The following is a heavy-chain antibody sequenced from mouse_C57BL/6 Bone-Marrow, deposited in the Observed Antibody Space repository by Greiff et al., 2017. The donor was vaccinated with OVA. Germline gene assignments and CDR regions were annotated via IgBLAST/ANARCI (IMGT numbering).Heavy chain of an antibody. CDR1: GYTFTSYW. D-gene: IGHD2-3*01. CDR2: IDPSDSYT. J-gene: IGHJ4*01. V-gene: IGHV1-50*01. Sequence: VKLQQSGAELVKPGASVKLSCKASGYTFTSYWMQWVKQRPGQGLEWIGEIDPSDSYTNYNQKFKGKATLTVDTSSSTAYMQLSSLTSEDSAVYYCARQRRWLLMGYAMDYWGQGTSVTVSS. CDR3: ARQRRWLLMGYAMDY.